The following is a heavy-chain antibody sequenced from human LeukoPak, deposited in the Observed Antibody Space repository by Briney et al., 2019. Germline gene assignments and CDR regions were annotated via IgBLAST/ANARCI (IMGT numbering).Heavy chain of an antibody. J-gene: IGHJ4*02. CDR2: ISHDGGNK. Sequence: GGSLRLSCAASGFTLSRHPIFWVRQAPGKGLEWVAVISHDGGNKYYTDSVKGRFTVSRDNSKNTLYLQMNSLRAEDTAVYYCAKVRVGARDYWGQGTLVTVSS. V-gene: IGHV3-30*04. CDR1: GFTLSRHP. CDR3: AKVRVGARDY. D-gene: IGHD1-26*01.